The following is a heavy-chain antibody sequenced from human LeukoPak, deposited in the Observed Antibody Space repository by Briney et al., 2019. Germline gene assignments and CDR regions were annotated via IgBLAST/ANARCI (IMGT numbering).Heavy chain of an antibody. CDR2: IYPNDSDT. Sequence: GESLKISCKGSGYSFTSYWIGWVRQMPGKGLEWMGIIYPNDSDTRYSPSFQGQVIISADKSISTAYLQWSSLKASDTAMYYCARHPGSAYYYYYYMDVWGKGTTVTVSS. D-gene: IGHD1-14*01. J-gene: IGHJ6*03. CDR3: ARHPGSAYYYYYYMDV. V-gene: IGHV5-51*01. CDR1: GYSFTSYW.